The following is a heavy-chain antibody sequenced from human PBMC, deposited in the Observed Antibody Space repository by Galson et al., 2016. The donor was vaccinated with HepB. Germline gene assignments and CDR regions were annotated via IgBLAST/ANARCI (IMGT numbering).Heavy chain of an antibody. CDR3: AHTWGRGWWNLDY. CDR2: IKQDGSEK. Sequence: SLRLSCAASGFTFSSYWMSWVRQAPGKGLEWVANIKQDGSEKYYVDSVKGRFTISRDNAKNTLYLQMNSLRAEDTALYYCAHTWGRGWWNLDYWGQGTLVTVSS. CDR1: GFTFSSYW. J-gene: IGHJ4*02. D-gene: IGHD2-8*02. V-gene: IGHV3-7*03.